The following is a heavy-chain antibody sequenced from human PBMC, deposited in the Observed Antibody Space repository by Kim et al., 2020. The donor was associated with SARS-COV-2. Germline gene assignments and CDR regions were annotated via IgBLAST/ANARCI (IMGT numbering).Heavy chain of an antibody. CDR3: AKDAALSGYYYYGMDV. Sequence: GGSLRLSCAASGFTFSSHAMSWVRQAPGKGLEWVSAISGSGGSTYYADSVKGRFTISRDNSKNTLYLQMNSLRAEDTAVYYCAKDAALSGYYYYGMDVWGQGTTVTVSS. J-gene: IGHJ6*02. D-gene: IGHD1-26*01. V-gene: IGHV3-23*01. CDR2: ISGSGGST. CDR1: GFTFSSHA.